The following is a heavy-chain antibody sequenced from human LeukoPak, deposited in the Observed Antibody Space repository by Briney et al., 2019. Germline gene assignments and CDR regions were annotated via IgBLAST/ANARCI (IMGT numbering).Heavy chain of an antibody. CDR1: GFTFRSCW. J-gene: IGHJ4*02. CDR3: ARVTSVTGTIFDS. Sequence: PGGSLRLSCAASGFTFRSCWMHWVRQAPGKGLVWVARFNSVGSSTSYADSVKGRFTISRDNAKNTLYLQMSSLRAEDTAVYYCARVTSVTGTIFDSWGQGTLVTLST. D-gene: IGHD1-7*01. CDR2: FNSVGSST. V-gene: IGHV3-74*01.